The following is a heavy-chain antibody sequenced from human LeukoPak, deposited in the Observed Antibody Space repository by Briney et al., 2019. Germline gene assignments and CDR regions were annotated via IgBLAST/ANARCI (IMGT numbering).Heavy chain of an antibody. V-gene: IGHV4-39*01. CDR3: ASVRRGFGESSKYYSYYYMDV. J-gene: IGHJ6*03. D-gene: IGHD3-10*01. Sequence: SETLSLTCTVSGDSISSRSYYWGWIRQPPGKGLEWIGEINHSGSTNYNPSLKSRVTISVDTSKNHFSLNLRSVTAADTAVYYCASVRRGFGESSKYYSYYYMDVWGNGTTVTISS. CDR1: GDSISSRSYY. CDR2: INHSGST.